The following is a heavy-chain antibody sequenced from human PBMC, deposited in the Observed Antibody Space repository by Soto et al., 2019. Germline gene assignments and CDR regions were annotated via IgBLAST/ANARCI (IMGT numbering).Heavy chain of an antibody. CDR2: IWYDGSNK. Sequence: GGSLRLSCAASGFTFSSYGMHWVRQAPGKGLEWVAVIWYDGSNKYYADSVKGRFTISRDNSKNTLYLQMNSLRAEDTAVYYCARSWGAGHAFDIWGQGTMVTVS. CDR1: GFTFSSYG. J-gene: IGHJ3*02. CDR3: ARSWGAGHAFDI. D-gene: IGHD3-16*01. V-gene: IGHV3-33*01.